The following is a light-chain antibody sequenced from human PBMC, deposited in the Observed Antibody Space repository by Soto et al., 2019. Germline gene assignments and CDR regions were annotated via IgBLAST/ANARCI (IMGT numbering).Light chain of an antibody. CDR3: QQSYSTPTWT. CDR1: QSISSD. CDR2: AAS. V-gene: IGKV1-39*01. Sequence: DIQMTQSPSSLSASVGDRVTITCRASQSISSDLNWYQQKPGKAPKLLIYAASSLQSGVPSRFSGSGSGTDFTLTISSLQPEDFATDYCQQSYSTPTWTFGQGTNVEIK. J-gene: IGKJ1*01.